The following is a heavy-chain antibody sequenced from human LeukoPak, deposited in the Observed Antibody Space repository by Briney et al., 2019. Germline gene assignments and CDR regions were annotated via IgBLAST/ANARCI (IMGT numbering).Heavy chain of an antibody. V-gene: IGHV3-23*01. CDR2: ISGSGGST. CDR3: AKDLRDYGDYLYYFDY. J-gene: IGHJ4*02. CDR1: GFTFSSYG. Sequence: GRSLRLSCAASGFTFSSYGMHWVRQAPGKGLEWVSAISGSGGSTYYADSVKGRFTISRDNSKNTLYLQMNSLRAEDTAVYYCAKDLRDYGDYLYYFDYWGQGTLVTVSS. D-gene: IGHD4-17*01.